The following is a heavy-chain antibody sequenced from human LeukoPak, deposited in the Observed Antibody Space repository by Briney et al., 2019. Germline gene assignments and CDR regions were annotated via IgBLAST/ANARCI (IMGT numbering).Heavy chain of an antibody. CDR3: ARGPVLLRLSDAFDI. V-gene: IGHV1-8*01. CDR2: VNPNSGNT. CDR1: GYTFTRYD. D-gene: IGHD3-10*01. Sequence: GASVTVSCKASGYTFTRYDINWVRQATGQGLEWMGWVNPNSGNTGYAQKFQGRVTMTRNTSISTPYLELNSLRSEGTDVNYCARGPVLLRLSDAFDIWGQGTMVTVSS. J-gene: IGHJ3*02.